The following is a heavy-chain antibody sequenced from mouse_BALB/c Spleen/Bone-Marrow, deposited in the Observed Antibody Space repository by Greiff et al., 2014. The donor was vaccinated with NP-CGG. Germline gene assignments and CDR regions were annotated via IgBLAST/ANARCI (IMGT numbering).Heavy chain of an antibody. Sequence: LVKPGASVKLSCTASGFNIKDTYMHWVKQRPEQGLEWIGRIDPANGNTKYDPKFQGKATITTDTSSNTAYLQLRSLTSEDTAVYYCARYDYRYSWFAYWGQGTLVTVSA. CDR3: ARYDYRYSWFAY. V-gene: IGHV14-3*02. D-gene: IGHD2-14*01. CDR2: IDPANGNT. CDR1: GFNIKDTY. J-gene: IGHJ3*01.